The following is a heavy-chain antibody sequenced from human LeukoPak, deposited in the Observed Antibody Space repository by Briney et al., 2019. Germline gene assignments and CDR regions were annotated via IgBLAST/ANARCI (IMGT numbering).Heavy chain of an antibody. Sequence: PSETLSLTCTVSGGSISSDYWSWIRQPPGKGLEWIGNIYYSGSTNYNPSLKSRVTISVDTSKNQFSLKLSSVTAADTAVYYCARGELLTYWGQGTLVTVSS. CDR3: ARGELLTY. D-gene: IGHD2-15*01. CDR2: IYYSGST. V-gene: IGHV4-59*12. CDR1: GGSISSDY. J-gene: IGHJ4*02.